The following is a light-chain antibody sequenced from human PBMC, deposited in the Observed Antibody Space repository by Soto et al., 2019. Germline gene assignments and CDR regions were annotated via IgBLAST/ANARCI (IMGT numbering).Light chain of an antibody. Sequence: EIVLTQSPGTLSLSPGERATLSCRASQSVSSSYLAWYQQKPGQAPRLLIYGASSRATGIPDRFSGSGSGTDFTLTIGRLEPEDFAVYYCQQYDNSAPLSFGGGTKVDIK. CDR3: QQYDNSAPLS. CDR2: GAS. V-gene: IGKV3-20*01. CDR1: QSVSSSY. J-gene: IGKJ4*01.